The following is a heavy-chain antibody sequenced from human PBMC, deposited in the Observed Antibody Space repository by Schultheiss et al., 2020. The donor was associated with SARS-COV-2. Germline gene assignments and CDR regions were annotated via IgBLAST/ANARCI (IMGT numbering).Heavy chain of an antibody. CDR3: AREYSSSYYYYYYMDV. D-gene: IGHD6-6*01. V-gene: IGHV4-39*01. Sequence: SETLSLTCTVSGVSISTTYYFWDWIRQPPGKALEWIGSISYSGATAYNPSLKSRVTISVDTSKNQFSLKLSSVTAADTAVYYCAREYSSSYYYYYYMDVWGKGTTVTVSS. J-gene: IGHJ6*03. CDR2: ISYSGAT. CDR1: GVSISTTYYF.